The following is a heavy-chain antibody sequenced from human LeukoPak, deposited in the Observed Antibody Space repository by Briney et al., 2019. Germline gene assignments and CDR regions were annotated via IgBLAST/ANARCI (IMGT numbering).Heavy chain of an antibody. Sequence: GGSLRLSCAVSGFTVSSNSMSWVRQAPGKGLEWVSFIYSGGNTHYSDSVKGRFTISRDNSKNTLYLQMNSLRAEDTAVYYCARRAGDYSHPYDYWGQGTLVTVSS. D-gene: IGHD3-22*01. CDR2: IYSGGNT. CDR3: ARRAGDYSHPYDY. CDR1: GFTVSSNS. V-gene: IGHV3-53*01. J-gene: IGHJ4*02.